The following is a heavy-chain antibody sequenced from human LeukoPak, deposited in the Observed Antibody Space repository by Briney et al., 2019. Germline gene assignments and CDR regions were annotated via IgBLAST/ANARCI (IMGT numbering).Heavy chain of an antibody. CDR2: INHSGST. D-gene: IGHD2-8*02. CDR1: GGSFSGYY. Sequence: PSETLSLTCAVYGGSFSGYYWSWIRQPPGKGREGIGEINHSGSTNYNPSLKSRVTISVDTSKNQFSLKLSSVTAADTAVYYCARGLWWCSTRRGCWFDPWGQGTLVTVSS. CDR3: ARGLWWCSTRRGCWFDP. V-gene: IGHV4-34*01. J-gene: IGHJ5*02.